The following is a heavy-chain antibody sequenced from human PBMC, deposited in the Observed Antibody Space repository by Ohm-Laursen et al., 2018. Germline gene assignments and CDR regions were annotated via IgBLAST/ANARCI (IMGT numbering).Heavy chain of an antibody. CDR1: GGSISNYY. CDR3: AKDVYSSSSPDPYYYYGMDV. Sequence: SETLSLTCTVSGGSISNYYWSWIRQPPGKGLEWIGYIYYSGSTNYNPSLKSRVTISVDTSKNQFFLKLSSVTAADTALYYCAKDVYSSSSPDPYYYYGMDVWGQGTTVTVSS. J-gene: IGHJ6*02. D-gene: IGHD6-6*01. V-gene: IGHV4-59*12. CDR2: IYYSGST.